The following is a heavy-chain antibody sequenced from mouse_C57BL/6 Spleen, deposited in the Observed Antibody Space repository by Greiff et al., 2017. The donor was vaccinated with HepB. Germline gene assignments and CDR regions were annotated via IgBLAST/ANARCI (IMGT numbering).Heavy chain of an antibody. J-gene: IGHJ3*01. CDR2: IYPRSGNT. V-gene: IGHV1-81*01. Sequence: QLQQSGAELARPGASVKLSCKASGYTFTSYGISWVKQRTGQGLEWIGEIYPRSGNTYYNEKFKGKATLTADKSSSTAYMELRSLTSEDSAVYFCARNGYPAWFAYWGQGTLVTVSA. CDR3: ARNGYPAWFAY. D-gene: IGHD2-2*01. CDR1: GYTFTSYG.